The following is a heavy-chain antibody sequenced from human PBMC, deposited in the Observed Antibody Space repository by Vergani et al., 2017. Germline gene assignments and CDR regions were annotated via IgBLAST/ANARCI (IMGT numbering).Heavy chain of an antibody. V-gene: IGHV4-59*01. CDR2: ISYSGST. Sequence: QVQLQESGPGLVKPSETLSLTCTVSGGSISSYDWSWIRQPPGKGLEWIWYISYSGSTNYNPSLKSRGTITVDTSKNQFSLKLSSVTAADTAMYYCARVMSASSGYPVFYFDYWGQGTLVTVSS. CDR3: ARVMSASSGYPVFYFDY. D-gene: IGHD3-22*01. CDR1: GGSISSYD. J-gene: IGHJ4*02.